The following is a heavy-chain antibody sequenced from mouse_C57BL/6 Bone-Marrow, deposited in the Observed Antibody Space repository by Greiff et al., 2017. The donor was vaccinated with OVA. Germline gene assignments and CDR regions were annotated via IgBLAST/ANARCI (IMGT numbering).Heavy chain of an antibody. CDR2: ISGGGGNT. Sequence: DVMLVESGGGLVKPGGSLKLSCAASGFTFSSYTMSWVRQTPEKRLEWVATISGGGGNTYYPDSVKGRFTISRDNAKNTLYLQMSSLRSEDTALYYCARQELFWFAYWGQGTLVTVSA. V-gene: IGHV5-9*01. CDR3: ARQELFWFAY. J-gene: IGHJ3*01. CDR1: GFTFSSYT.